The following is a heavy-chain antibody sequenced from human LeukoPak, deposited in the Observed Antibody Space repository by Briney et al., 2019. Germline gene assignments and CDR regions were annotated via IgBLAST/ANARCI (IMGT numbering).Heavy chain of an antibody. V-gene: IGHV4-59*01. D-gene: IGHD5-24*01. CDR3: AREMATTSSFDD. CDR1: VGSISSYH. CDR2: IYYSGST. Sequence: PSVTLSLTWTVSVGSISSYHWNWIRKPPWKGLEWIGYIYYSGSTNYNPSLKSRVTISVDTSKNHFSLRLSSVTAADTAVYFCAREMATTSSFDDWGQGTLVTVSS. J-gene: IGHJ4*02.